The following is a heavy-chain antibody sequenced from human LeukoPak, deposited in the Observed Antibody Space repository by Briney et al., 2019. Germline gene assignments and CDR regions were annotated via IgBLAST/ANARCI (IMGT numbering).Heavy chain of an antibody. Sequence: GGSLRLSCAASGSTFSSYSMNWVRQAPGKGLEWVSSISSSSSYIYYADSVKGRFTISRDNAKNSLYLQMNSLRAEDTAVYYCASYYGDYGYYFDYWGQGTLVTVSS. CDR2: ISSSSSYI. CDR1: GSTFSSYS. J-gene: IGHJ4*02. V-gene: IGHV3-21*01. D-gene: IGHD4-17*01. CDR3: ASYYGDYGYYFDY.